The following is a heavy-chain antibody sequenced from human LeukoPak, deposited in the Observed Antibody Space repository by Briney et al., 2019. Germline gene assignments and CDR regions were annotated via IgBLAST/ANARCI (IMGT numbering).Heavy chain of an antibody. CDR3: AGGLGYCRSTSCPRDYSYYYGMDV. Sequence: SETLSLTCTVSGGSISSYYWSWIRQPAGKGLEWIGRIYTSGSTNYNPSLKSRVTMSVDTSKNQFSLRLSSVTAADTAIYYCAGGLGYCRSTSCPRDYSYYYGMDVWGQGTTVTVSS. V-gene: IGHV4-4*07. J-gene: IGHJ6*02. CDR1: GGSISSYY. D-gene: IGHD2-2*01. CDR2: IYTSGST.